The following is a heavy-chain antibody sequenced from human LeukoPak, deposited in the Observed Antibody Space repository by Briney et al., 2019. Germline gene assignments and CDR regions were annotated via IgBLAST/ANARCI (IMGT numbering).Heavy chain of an antibody. Sequence: GGSLRLSCAPSGFTFTNYVMNGVPHAPEKGLEWVSAIGGGATTYYSDYVKGRFTSSRDNSKNTLYLQMNSLRAEDTAMYYCAKAGRLQAVAGWIDHWGQGTLVTVS. CDR1: GFTFTNYV. CDR2: IGGGATT. CDR3: AKAGRLQAVAGWIDH. V-gene: IGHV3-23*01. D-gene: IGHD6-19*01. J-gene: IGHJ4*02.